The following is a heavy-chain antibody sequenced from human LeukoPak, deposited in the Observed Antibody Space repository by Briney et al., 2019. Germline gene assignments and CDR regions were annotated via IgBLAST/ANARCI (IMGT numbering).Heavy chain of an antibody. CDR3: ATDWLEV. V-gene: IGHV3-30-3*01. CDR2: ISYDGSNK. J-gene: IGHJ4*02. D-gene: IGHD3-9*01. CDR1: GFTFSSYA. Sequence: GGSLRLSCAASGFTFSSYAMHWVRQAPGKGLEWVAVISYDGSNKYYADSVKGRFTISRDNSKNTLYLQMNSLRAEDTAVYYCATDWLEVWGQGTLVIVSS.